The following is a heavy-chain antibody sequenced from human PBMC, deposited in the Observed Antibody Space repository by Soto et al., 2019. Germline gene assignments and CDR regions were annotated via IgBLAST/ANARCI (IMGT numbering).Heavy chain of an antibody. CDR1: GYIFTSYA. Sequence: EASVKVSCKASGYIFTSYAVSWVRQAPGQGLEWMGWISPYNGNTNHAQNLQGRITMTTDTSTNTAYMELRSLTSDDTAVYYCARGAYCGGDCYSGLPRDYWGQGTLVTVSS. CDR2: ISPYNGNT. V-gene: IGHV1-18*04. J-gene: IGHJ4*02. CDR3: ARGAYCGGDCYSGLPRDY. D-gene: IGHD2-21*02.